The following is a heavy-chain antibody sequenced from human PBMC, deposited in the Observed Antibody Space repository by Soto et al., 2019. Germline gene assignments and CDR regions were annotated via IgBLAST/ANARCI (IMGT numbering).Heavy chain of an antibody. CDR3: ARDSGIAVAGIPYYYYYGMDV. V-gene: IGHV6-1*01. J-gene: IGHJ6*02. Sequence: LSLTCAISGDSVSSNSAAWNWIRQSPSRGLEWLGRTYYRSKWYNDYAVSVKSRITINPDTSKSQFSLQLNSVTPEDTAVYYCARDSGIAVAGIPYYYYYGMDVWGQGTTVTVSS. CDR2: TYYRSKWYN. D-gene: IGHD6-19*01. CDR1: GDSVSSNSAA.